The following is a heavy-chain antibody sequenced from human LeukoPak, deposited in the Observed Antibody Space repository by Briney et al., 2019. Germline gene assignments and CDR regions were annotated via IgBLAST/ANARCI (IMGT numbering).Heavy chain of an antibody. CDR1: GYSISSGYY. D-gene: IGHD3-3*01. CDR3: ARQPNVDFHPYYFDY. J-gene: IGHJ4*02. CDR2: IYHSGST. V-gene: IGHV4-38-2*01. Sequence: PSETLSLTCAVSGYSISSGYYWGWIREPPGKGLEWIGTIYHSGSTYYNPSLKSRVTISVDTSKNQFSLKLSSVTAADTAVYYCARQPNVDFHPYYFDYWGQGTLVTVSS.